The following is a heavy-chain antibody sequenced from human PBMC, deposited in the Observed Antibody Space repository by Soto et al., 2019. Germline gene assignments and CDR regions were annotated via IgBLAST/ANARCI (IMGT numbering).Heavy chain of an antibody. CDR2: MDPNSGST. CDR1: GYTFTSYD. D-gene: IGHD3-3*01. V-gene: IGHV1-8*01. CDR3: PRERKFDSCSNGLDV. J-gene: IGHJ6*02. Sequence: ASVKVSCKASGYTFTSYDINWVRQAPGQGLEWLGWMDPNSGSTGYAQNFQGRVTMTRNISINTAHMELSSPGAEDTALYYSPRERKFDSCSNGLDVSGQGPQVNDSS.